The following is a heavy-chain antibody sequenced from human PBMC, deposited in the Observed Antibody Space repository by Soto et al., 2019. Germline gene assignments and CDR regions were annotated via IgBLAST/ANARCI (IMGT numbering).Heavy chain of an antibody. CDR3: VRIGISGSKRNWADI. CDR2: INQDRSEQ. D-gene: IGHD3-10*01. J-gene: IGHJ5*02. Sequence: PGGSLKLSFGVYGFIFTAYWMTWVRQAAGKGLKWVGNINQDRSEQNLLDSVKGRINYSRDNAKNSLYLQTNSFRADDTAVYFCVRIGISGSKRNWADIWGQGP. CDR1: GFIFTAYW. V-gene: IGHV3-7*01.